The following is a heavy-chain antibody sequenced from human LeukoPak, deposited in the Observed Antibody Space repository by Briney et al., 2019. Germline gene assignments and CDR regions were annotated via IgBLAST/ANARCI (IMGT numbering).Heavy chain of an antibody. CDR2: IFWDDDK. J-gene: IGHJ1*01. Sequence: SVPTLVNPTQTLTLTCTFSGFSLSTSGVGVGWIRQPPGKALEWLAFIFWDDDKRYSPSLKSRLTITKDTSKNKVVLTMTNLDPVDTATYYCAHRPHYSGSGSYSFQHWGQGTLVTVSS. CDR1: GFSLSTSGVG. CDR3: AHRPHYSGSGSYSFQH. V-gene: IGHV2-5*02. D-gene: IGHD3-10*01.